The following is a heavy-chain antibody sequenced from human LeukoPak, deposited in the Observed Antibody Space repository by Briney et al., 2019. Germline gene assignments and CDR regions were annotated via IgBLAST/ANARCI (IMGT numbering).Heavy chain of an antibody. CDR1: GYSITSGYN. CDR2: IYHSGSA. Sequence: SETLSLTCTVSGYSITSGYNWAWIRQPPGKVLEWIGSIYHSGSAYYNPSLKSRVTISVDTSKNQFSLKLSSVTAADTAVYYCARSYSGYDQYNWFDPWGQGTLVTVSS. V-gene: IGHV4-38-2*02. D-gene: IGHD5-12*01. J-gene: IGHJ5*02. CDR3: ARSYSGYDQYNWFDP.